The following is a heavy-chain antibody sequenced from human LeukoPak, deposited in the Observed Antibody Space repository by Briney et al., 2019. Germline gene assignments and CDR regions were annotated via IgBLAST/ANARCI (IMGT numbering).Heavy chain of an antibody. V-gene: IGHV4-4*02. CDR1: GGSITSSNW. CDR2: VCHSGST. Sequence: SGTLSLTCAVSGGSITSSNWWTWVRQPPGRGLEWIGKVCHSGSTKNNPSLKSRVTISVDTSKNQFSLKLSSVTAADTAVYYCARDWEAYDSSGYYSGDASDIWGQGTMVTVSS. D-gene: IGHD3-22*01. CDR3: ARDWEAYDSSGYYSGDASDI. J-gene: IGHJ3*02.